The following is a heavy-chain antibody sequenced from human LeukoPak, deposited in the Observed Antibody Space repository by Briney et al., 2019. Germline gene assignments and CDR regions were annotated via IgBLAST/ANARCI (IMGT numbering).Heavy chain of an antibody. D-gene: IGHD3-10*01. Sequence: GRSLRLSCVASGFSLSNFQMYWVRQAPGKGLEWVSIISLDGSTEFYADSVKGRLTISRDTASNTMHLEMNNLRIEDTAVYYCMRDYMGWFDPWGQGSLVTVSS. J-gene: IGHJ5*02. V-gene: IGHV3-30-3*01. CDR3: MRDYMGWFDP. CDR1: GFSLSNFQ. CDR2: ISLDGSTE.